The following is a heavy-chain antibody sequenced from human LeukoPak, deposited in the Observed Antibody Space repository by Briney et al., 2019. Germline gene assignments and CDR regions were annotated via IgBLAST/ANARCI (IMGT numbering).Heavy chain of an antibody. CDR1: GGSISSSSYY. D-gene: IGHD6-19*01. CDR2: IYASGSN. CDR3: ARPGYSSGWYVY. V-gene: IGHV4-39*01. J-gene: IGHJ4*02. Sequence: PSETLSLTCTVSGGSISSSSYYWGWIRQPPGKGLEWIGSIYASGSNYYNPSLKSRVTISVDTSKNQFSLKLSSVTAADTAVYYCARPGYSSGWYVYWGQGTLATVSS.